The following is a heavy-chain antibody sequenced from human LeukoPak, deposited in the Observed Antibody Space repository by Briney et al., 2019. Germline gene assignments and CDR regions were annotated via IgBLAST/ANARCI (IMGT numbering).Heavy chain of an antibody. CDR2: ISGSGGST. V-gene: IGHV3-23*01. J-gene: IGHJ4*02. Sequence: GGSLRLSCAASGFTFSSYAMSWVRQAPGKGLEWVSAISGSGGSTYYADSVKGRFTISRDNSKNTLYLQMNSPRAEDTAVYYCAKGSLPFDFWSGYYLFDYWGQGTLVTVSS. CDR1: GFTFSSYA. D-gene: IGHD3-3*01. CDR3: AKGSLPFDFWSGYYLFDY.